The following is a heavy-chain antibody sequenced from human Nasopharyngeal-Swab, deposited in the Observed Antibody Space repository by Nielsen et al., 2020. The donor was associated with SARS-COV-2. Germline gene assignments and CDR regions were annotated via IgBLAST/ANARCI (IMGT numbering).Heavy chain of an antibody. CDR2: ISSSSSYI. J-gene: IGHJ4*02. CDR3: AKDGEVAAARYYSDY. CDR1: GFTFSSYS. D-gene: IGHD6-13*01. Sequence: GGSLRLSCAASGFTFSSYSMNWVRQAPGKGLEWVSSISSSSSYIYYADSVKGRFTISRDNAKNSLYLQMNSLRAEDTAVYYCAKDGEVAAARYYSDYWGQGTLVTVSS. V-gene: IGHV3-21*01.